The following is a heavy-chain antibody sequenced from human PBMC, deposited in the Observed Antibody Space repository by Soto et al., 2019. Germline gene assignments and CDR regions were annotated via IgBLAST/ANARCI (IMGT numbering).Heavy chain of an antibody. V-gene: IGHV4-30-4*01. D-gene: IGHD2-8*01. J-gene: IGHJ5*02. CDR2: IYYSGST. CDR1: GGSISSGDYY. Sequence: SETLSLTCTVSGGSISSGDYYRSWIRQPPGKGLEWIGYIYYSGSTHYNPSLKSRVTISVDTSKNQFSLKLSSVTAADTAVYYCARARNIVLMVYAINWFDPWGQGTLVTRLL. CDR3: ARARNIVLMVYAINWFDP.